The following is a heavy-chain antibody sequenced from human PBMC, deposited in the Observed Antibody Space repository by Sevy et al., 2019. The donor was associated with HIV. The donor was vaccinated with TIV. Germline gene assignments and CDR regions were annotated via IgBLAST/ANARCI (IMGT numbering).Heavy chain of an antibody. J-gene: IGHJ6*03. CDR2: IIPIFGTA. CDR1: GGTFSSYA. D-gene: IGHD3-10*01. CDR3: ARDGDGSGSYYYYYMDV. Sequence: ASVKVSCKASGGTFSSYAISWVRQAPGQGLEWMGGIIPIFGTAIYAQKFQGSVTITVGKSTSTAYMELSSLRSEDTAVYYCARDGDGSGSYYYYYMDVWGKGTTVTVSS. V-gene: IGHV1-69*06.